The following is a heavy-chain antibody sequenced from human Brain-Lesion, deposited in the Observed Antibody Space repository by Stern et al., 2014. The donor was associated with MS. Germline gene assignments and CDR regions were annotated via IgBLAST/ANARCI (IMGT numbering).Heavy chain of an antibody. D-gene: IGHD3-3*01. V-gene: IGHV4-30-4*08. CDR1: GGAVSSGDRY. CDR2: ISYSGNT. J-gene: IGHJ4*02. Sequence: VQLLESGPGLVKPSQPLSLTCTVSGGAVSSGDRYWSWIRQPPEKGLEGIGYISYSGNTYYKPSLESRVTISMDRSKNQCSLKLRSVTAADTAVYYCARVTEFLRFFYPDYWGQGIRVTVSS. CDR3: ARVTEFLRFFYPDY.